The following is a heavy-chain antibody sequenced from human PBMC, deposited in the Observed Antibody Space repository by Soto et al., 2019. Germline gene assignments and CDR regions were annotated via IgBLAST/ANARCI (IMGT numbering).Heavy chain of an antibody. D-gene: IGHD1-26*01. CDR3: ARIEEGGFDY. CDR1: GYTFTSYA. Sequence: QVQLVQSGAEEKKPGASVKVSFKASGYTFTSYAMHWVRHAPGQRFEWMGWINAGNGNTKYSEKFQGRVTITRNTSASTAYMEVSSLTSEDTAVYYCARIEEGGFDYWGQGTLVTVS. CDR2: INAGNGNT. J-gene: IGHJ4*02. V-gene: IGHV1-3*05.